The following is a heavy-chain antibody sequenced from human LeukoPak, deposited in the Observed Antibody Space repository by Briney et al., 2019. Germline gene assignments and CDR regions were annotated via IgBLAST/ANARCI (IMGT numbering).Heavy chain of an antibody. CDR2: ISYDGSNK. J-gene: IGHJ4*02. Sequence: PGGSLRLSCAASGFTFSNYGMHWVRLAPGKGLEWVAVISYDGSNKYYADSVKGRFILSRDNSRNTLSLEMNSLRAEDTAVYYCAKDHVGTWSALDYWGQGTLVTVSS. V-gene: IGHV3-30*18. CDR1: GFTFSNYG. CDR3: AKDHVGTWSALDY. D-gene: IGHD6-13*01.